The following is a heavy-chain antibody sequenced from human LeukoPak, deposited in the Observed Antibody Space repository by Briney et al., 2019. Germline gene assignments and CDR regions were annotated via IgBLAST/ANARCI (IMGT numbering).Heavy chain of an antibody. D-gene: IGHD7-27*01. J-gene: IGHJ4*02. CDR3: AKSKNLGISGAFDY. V-gene: IGHV3-23*01. Sequence: GGSLRLSCAATGFTFSNYGMSWVRQAPGEGLEWVSTLSGSGVTTYYADSVKGRFTISRDNSKNTLYLQMNSLRAEDTAVYYCAKSKNLGISGAFDYWGQGTLVTVSS. CDR1: GFTFSNYG. CDR2: LSGSGVTT.